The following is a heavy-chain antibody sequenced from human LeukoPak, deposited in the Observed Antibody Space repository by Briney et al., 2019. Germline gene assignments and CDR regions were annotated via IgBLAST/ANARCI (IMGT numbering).Heavy chain of an antibody. V-gene: IGHV1-2*02. J-gene: IGHJ4*02. CDR3: ARDTEYGSGSYDY. CDR2: INPNSGGT. Sequence: ASVKVSCKASGYTFTGYYMHWVRQAPGQGLEWMGWINPNSGGTNYAQKFQGRVTMTRDTSISTAYMELSRLRSDDTAVYYCARDTEYGSGSYDYWGQGTLVTVSS. CDR1: GYTFTGYY. D-gene: IGHD3-10*01.